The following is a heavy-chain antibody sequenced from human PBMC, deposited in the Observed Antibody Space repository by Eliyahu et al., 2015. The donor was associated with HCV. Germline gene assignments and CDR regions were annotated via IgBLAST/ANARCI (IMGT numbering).Heavy chain of an antibody. J-gene: IGHJ5*02. CDR1: GFTFSSYG. Sequence: EVQLLESGGGLVQPGGXLRLSCAASGFTFSSYGMSWVRXAPGKGLEWVSGIGATGRSTFYADSVKGRFTISRDDSRNTVFLQMNSLGAEDTAVYYCAKDRVSFNIVVGSASWGQGTLVTVSS. D-gene: IGHD2-2*01. CDR2: IGATGRST. V-gene: IGHV3-23*01. CDR3: AKDRVSFNIVVGSAS.